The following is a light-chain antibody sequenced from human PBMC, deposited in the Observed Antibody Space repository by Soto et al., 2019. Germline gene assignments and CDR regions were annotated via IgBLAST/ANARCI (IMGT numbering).Light chain of an antibody. J-gene: IGLJ3*02. CDR3: CSYGGYFWV. CDR2: DVT. CDR1: SSDVGGYDY. V-gene: IGLV2-11*01. Sequence: QSALTQPRSVSGSPGQSVTISCTGTSSDVGGYDYVSWFQHHPGKVPKLMIYDVTKRPSGVPDRFSASKSGNTASLTISGLQAKDEADYYCCSYGGYFWVFGGGTQLTVL.